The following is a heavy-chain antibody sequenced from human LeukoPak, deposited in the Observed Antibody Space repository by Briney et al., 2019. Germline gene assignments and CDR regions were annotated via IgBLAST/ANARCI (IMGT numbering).Heavy chain of an antibody. CDR3: ARDVPGYDFWRGNWFDP. D-gene: IGHD3-3*01. V-gene: IGHV1-18*01. J-gene: IGHJ5*02. Sequence: ASVKVSCKASGYTFTSYGISWVRQAPGQGLEWMGWISDYNGNTNYAQKLQGRVTMTTDTSPSTAYMELRSLRSDDTAVYYCARDVPGYDFWRGNWFDPWGQGTLVTVSS. CDR2: ISDYNGNT. CDR1: GYTFTSYG.